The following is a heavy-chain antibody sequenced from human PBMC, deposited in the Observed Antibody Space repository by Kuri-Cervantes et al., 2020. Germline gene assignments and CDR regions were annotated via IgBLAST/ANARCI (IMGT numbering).Heavy chain of an antibody. CDR2: IYHSGST. V-gene: IGHV4-38-2*02. CDR3: AREFNPVGNYWYYYYMDV. Sequence: GSLRLSCTVSGYSISSGYYWGWIRQPPGKGLEWIGSIYHSGSTNYNPSLKSRVTISVDKSKNQFSLKLSSVTAADTAVYYCAREFNPVGNYWYYYYMDVWGKGTTVTVSS. CDR1: GYSISSGYY. J-gene: IGHJ6*03. D-gene: IGHD4-11*01.